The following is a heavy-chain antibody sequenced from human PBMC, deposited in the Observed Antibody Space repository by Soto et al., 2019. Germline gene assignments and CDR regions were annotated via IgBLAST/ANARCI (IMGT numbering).Heavy chain of an antibody. J-gene: IGHJ6*02. CDR3: ARGASSGYYYDYYYYGMDV. V-gene: IGHV1-46*01. D-gene: IGHD3-22*01. Sequence: ASVKVSCKAPADTFTSYYMHWVRQAPGQGLEWMGIINPSGGSTSYAQKFQGRVTMTRDTSTSTVYMELSSLRSEDTAVYYCARGASSGYYYDYYYYGMDVWGQGTTVTVSS. CDR1: ADTFTSYY. CDR2: INPSGGST.